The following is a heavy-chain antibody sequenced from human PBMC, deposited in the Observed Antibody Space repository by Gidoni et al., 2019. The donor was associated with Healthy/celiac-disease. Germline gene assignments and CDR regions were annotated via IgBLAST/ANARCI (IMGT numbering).Heavy chain of an antibody. Sequence: EVQLLVSGGCLVQPVGSLRLSCAASGFTFSSYAMRWVRQAPGKGLEWVSAISGSGGSTYYADSVKGRFTISRDNSKNTAVYYCAKDLIVVVSSQIGDYYFDYWGQGTLVTVSS. V-gene: IGHV3-23*01. J-gene: IGHJ4*02. CDR2: ISGSGGST. CDR3: DYYFDY. CDR1: GFTFSSYA. D-gene: IGHD3-22*01.